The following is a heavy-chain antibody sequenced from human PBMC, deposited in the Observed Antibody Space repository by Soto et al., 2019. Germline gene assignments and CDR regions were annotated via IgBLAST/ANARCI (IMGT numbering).Heavy chain of an antibody. V-gene: IGHV4-39*01. CDR2: IYYSGST. Sequence: PSETLSLTCTVSGGSISSSSYYWGWIRQPPGKGLEWIGSIYYSGSTYYNPSLKSRVTISVDTSKNQFSLKLSSVTAADTAVYYCARHAATTGYSSSWYFSHDYYYGMDVWGQGTTVT. J-gene: IGHJ6*02. CDR1: GGSISSSSYY. D-gene: IGHD6-13*01. CDR3: ARHAATTGYSSSWYFSHDYYYGMDV.